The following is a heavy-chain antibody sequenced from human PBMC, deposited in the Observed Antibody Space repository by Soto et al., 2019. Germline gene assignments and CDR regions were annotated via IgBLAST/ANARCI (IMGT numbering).Heavy chain of an antibody. CDR3: AKDLHDAAADY. Sequence: DVQLVESGGGLFQPGGSLRLSCAASGFSFGNWWMHWVRQAPGKGLVWVSRIKGDGSRTNYADSVKGRFTVSRDNAKNTVYLQVNSLRVEDTAVYYCAKDLHDAAADYWGQGTLVTVSS. D-gene: IGHD6-13*01. CDR2: IKGDGSRT. V-gene: IGHV3-74*01. CDR1: GFSFGNWW. J-gene: IGHJ4*02.